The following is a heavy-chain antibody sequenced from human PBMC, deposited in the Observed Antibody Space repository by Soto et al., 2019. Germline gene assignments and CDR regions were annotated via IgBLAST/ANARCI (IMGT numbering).Heavy chain of an antibody. V-gene: IGHV4-59*01. CDR2: IYYSGST. D-gene: IGHD5-12*01. CDR1: GGSISSYY. CDR3: ARDRDGYSY. J-gene: IGHJ4*02. Sequence: SETLSLTCTVSGGSISSYYWSWIRQPPGKGLEGIGYIYYSGSTNYNPSLRSRVTISVDTSKNQFSLKLSSVTAADTAVYYCARDRDGYSYWGQGTLVTVSS.